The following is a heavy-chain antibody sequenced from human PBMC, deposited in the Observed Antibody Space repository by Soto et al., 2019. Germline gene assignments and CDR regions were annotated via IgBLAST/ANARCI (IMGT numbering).Heavy chain of an antibody. CDR3: ARARLSRSWWFDP. CDR2: MFYSGNT. Sequence: PSETLSLTCTVSGDSISSSTYYWGWIRQPPGKGLEWIGSMFYSGNTYYNPSLKSRVTLSVDTSKNQFSLKLSSVTAADTAVYYCARARLSRSWWFDPWGQGTLVTVSS. V-gene: IGHV4-39*07. J-gene: IGHJ5*02. D-gene: IGHD3-10*01. CDR1: GDSISSSTYY.